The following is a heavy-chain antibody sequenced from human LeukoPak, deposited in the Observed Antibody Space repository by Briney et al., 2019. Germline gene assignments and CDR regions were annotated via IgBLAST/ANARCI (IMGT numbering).Heavy chain of an antibody. J-gene: IGHJ4*02. V-gene: IGHV3-30-3*01. Sequence: PGGSLRLSCAASGFTFSSSAMHWVRQAPDKGLEWVAVISYDGSNKYYADSVKGRFTISRDNSKNTLYLQMNCLRADDTAVYYCARDRDSSGWYEGFDYWGQGTLVTVSS. CDR1: GFTFSSSA. D-gene: IGHD6-19*01. CDR2: ISYDGSNK. CDR3: ARDRDSSGWYEGFDY.